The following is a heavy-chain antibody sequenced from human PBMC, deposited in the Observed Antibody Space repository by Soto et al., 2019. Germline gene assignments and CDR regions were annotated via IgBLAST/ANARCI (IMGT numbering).Heavy chain of an antibody. CDR2: INHSGST. V-gene: IGHV4-34*01. J-gene: IGHJ5*02. CDR1: GGSFSGYY. D-gene: IGHD6-25*01. CDR3: ARRLLRITMNWFDP. Sequence: PSETLSLTCAVYGGSFSGYYWSWIRQPPGKGLEWIGEINHSGSTNYNPSLKSRVTISVDTSKNQFSLKLSSVTAADTAVYYCARRLLRITMNWFDPWGQGTLVTVYS.